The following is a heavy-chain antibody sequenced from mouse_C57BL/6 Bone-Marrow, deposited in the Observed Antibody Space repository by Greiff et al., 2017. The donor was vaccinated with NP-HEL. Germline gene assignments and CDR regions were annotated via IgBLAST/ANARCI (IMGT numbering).Heavy chain of an antibody. CDR1: GFTFSSYA. J-gene: IGHJ3*01. CDR2: ISDGGSYT. V-gene: IGHV5-4*01. Sequence: EVKLMESGGGLVKPGGSLKLSCAASGFTFSSYAMSWVRQTPEKRLEWVATISDGGSYTYYPDNVKGRFTISRDNAKNNLYLQMSHLKSEDTAMNYCARDRAFYDGFAYWGQGTLVTVSA. D-gene: IGHD1-1*01. CDR3: ARDRAFYDGFAY.